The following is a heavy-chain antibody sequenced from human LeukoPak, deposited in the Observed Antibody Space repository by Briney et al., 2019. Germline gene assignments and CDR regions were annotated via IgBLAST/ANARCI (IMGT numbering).Heavy chain of an antibody. D-gene: IGHD1-14*01. J-gene: IGHJ3*02. Sequence: PGGSLRLSCAASGFTFSSYAMHWVRQAPGKGLEWVAVISYDGSNKYYADSVKGRFTISRDNSKNTLYLQMNSLRAEDTAVYHCAGDRNRFDIWGQGTMVTVSS. CDR2: ISYDGSNK. CDR3: AGDRNRFDI. V-gene: IGHV3-30-3*01. CDR1: GFTFSSYA.